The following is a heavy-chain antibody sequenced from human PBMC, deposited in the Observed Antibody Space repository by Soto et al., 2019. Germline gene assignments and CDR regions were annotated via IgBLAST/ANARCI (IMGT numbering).Heavy chain of an antibody. CDR1: GGSISSGGYS. V-gene: IGHV4-30-2*01. J-gene: IGHJ4*01. Sequence: QLQESGSGLVKPSQTLSLTCAVSGGSISSGGYSWSWIRQPPWKGLEWIGYIYHSGSTYYNPSLPSRVPISVDKPNNQFSLKLSSVTAADTAVYYCARAGYRGYDLTFDYWGPGTLVTVSS. D-gene: IGHD5-12*01. CDR2: IYHSGST. CDR3: ARAGYRGYDLTFDY.